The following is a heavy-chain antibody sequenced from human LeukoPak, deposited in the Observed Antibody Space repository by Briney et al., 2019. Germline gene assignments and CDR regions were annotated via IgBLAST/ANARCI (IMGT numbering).Heavy chain of an antibody. Sequence: GGSLRLSCAASGFTFSSYGMHWVRQAPGKGLEWVAVIGYDGSNKYYADSVKGRFTISRDNSKNTLYLQMNSLRAEDTAVYYCARDGDSSSWPDRNWFDPWGQGTLVTVSS. D-gene: IGHD6-13*01. V-gene: IGHV3-33*01. J-gene: IGHJ5*02. CDR1: GFTFSSYG. CDR2: IGYDGSNK. CDR3: ARDGDSSSWPDRNWFDP.